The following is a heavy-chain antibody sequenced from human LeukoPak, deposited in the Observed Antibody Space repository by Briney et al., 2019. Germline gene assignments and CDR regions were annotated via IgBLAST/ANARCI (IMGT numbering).Heavy chain of an antibody. J-gene: IGHJ4*02. CDR1: GFTVSSNH. CDR2: IYSSGSI. CDR3: AKDAAGPEY. Sequence: GGSLRLSCAASGFTVSSNHMSWVRQAPGKGLEWVSLIYSSGSIYYADSVKGRFTISRDNSKNTLYLQMNSLRAEDTAVYYCAKDAAGPEYWGQGTLVTVSS. V-gene: IGHV3-66*01. D-gene: IGHD6-13*01.